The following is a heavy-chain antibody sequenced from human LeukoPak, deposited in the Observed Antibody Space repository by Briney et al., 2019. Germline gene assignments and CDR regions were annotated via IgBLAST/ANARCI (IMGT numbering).Heavy chain of an antibody. Sequence: SETLSLTCAVYGGSFSGYYWSWIRQPPGKGLEWIGEINHSGSTNYNPSLKSRVTISVDTSKNQFSLKLSSVTAADTAVYYCARATPLGMVVVTAKRGDAFDIWGQGTMVTVSS. J-gene: IGHJ3*02. V-gene: IGHV4-34*01. CDR2: INHSGST. D-gene: IGHD2-21*02. CDR1: GGSFSGYY. CDR3: ARATPLGMVVVTAKRGDAFDI.